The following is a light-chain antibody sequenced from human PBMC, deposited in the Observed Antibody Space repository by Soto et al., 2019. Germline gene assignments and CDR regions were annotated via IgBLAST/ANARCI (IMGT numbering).Light chain of an antibody. Sequence: DIQMTQSPSRLSASVGDRVTITCRASQSIAYWLAWYQQKPGKAPNLLIYAASTLETGVPSRFSGSGYGTEFTLTISSLQPEDFATYYCQHSYIAPWTFGQGTKVDIK. V-gene: IGKV1-5*01. J-gene: IGKJ1*01. CDR2: AAS. CDR1: QSIAYW. CDR3: QHSYIAPWT.